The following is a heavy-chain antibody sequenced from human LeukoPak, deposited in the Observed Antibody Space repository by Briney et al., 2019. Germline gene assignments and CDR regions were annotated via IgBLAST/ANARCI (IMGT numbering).Heavy chain of an antibody. V-gene: IGHV1-69*04. CDR3: ARGGGYSVLYYYGMDV. Sequence: SVKVSCKASGGTFSSYAISWVRQAPGQGFEWMGRIIPILGIANYAQKFQGRVTITADKSTSTAYMELSSLRSEDTAVYYCARGGGYSVLYYYGMDVWGQGTTVTVSS. J-gene: IGHJ6*02. CDR2: IIPILGIA. CDR1: GGTFSSYA. D-gene: IGHD5-12*01.